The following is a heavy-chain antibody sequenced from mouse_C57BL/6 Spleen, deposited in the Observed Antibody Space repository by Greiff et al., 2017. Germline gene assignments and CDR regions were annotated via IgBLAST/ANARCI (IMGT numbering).Heavy chain of an antibody. V-gene: IGHV1-39*01. CDR1: GYPFTDYN. J-gene: IGHJ2*01. CDR3: ARLGGYYGSSLYYFAT. CDR2: INPNYGTT. D-gene: IGHD1-1*01. Sequence: VQLQQSGPELVKPGASVKISSKAPGYPFTDYNMNWVKQSNGKSLEWIGVINPNYGTTSYNQKFKGKATLTVDRSSSTAYMQLNSLTSEDSAVYYCARLGGYYGSSLYYFATRGPAATLPVST.